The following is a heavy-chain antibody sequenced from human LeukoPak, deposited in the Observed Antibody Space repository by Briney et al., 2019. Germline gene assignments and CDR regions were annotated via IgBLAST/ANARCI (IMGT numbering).Heavy chain of an antibody. CDR1: GGSISSYY. D-gene: IGHD5-24*01. CDR2: IYYSGST. CDR3: ARVEGEMATVAFDY. Sequence: SETLSLTCTVSGGSISSYYWSWIRQPPGKGLEWIGYIYYSGSTNYNPSLKSRVTISVDTSKNQFSLKLSSVTAADTAVYYCARVEGEMATVAFDYWGQGTLVTASS. V-gene: IGHV4-59*01. J-gene: IGHJ4*02.